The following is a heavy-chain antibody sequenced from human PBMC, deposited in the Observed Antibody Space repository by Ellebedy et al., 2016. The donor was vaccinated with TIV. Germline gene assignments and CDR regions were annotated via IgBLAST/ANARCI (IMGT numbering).Heavy chain of an antibody. D-gene: IGHD2-21*02. Sequence: GESLKISXAASGFTVSTNYMTWVRQAPGKGLEWVSVIYSDGSTYYADSVKGRFTISRDNSKNTLYLQMNSLRAEDTAMYYCVRARPYCGGDCFSFGNWGQGSLVIVSS. CDR2: IYSDGST. J-gene: IGHJ4*02. CDR1: GFTVSTNY. CDR3: VRARPYCGGDCFSFGN. V-gene: IGHV3-66*01.